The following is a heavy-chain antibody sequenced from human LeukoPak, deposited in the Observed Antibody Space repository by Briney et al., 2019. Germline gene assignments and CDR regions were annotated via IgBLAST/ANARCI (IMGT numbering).Heavy chain of an antibody. D-gene: IGHD3-3*01. J-gene: IGHJ4*02. CDR3: ASSHTIFGVAELV. CDR2: IYSGGST. CDR1: GFTVSSNY. V-gene: IGHV3-53*01. Sequence: GGSLRLSCAASGFTVSSNYMSWVRQAPGKGPEWVSVIYSGGSTYYADSVKGRFTISRGNSKNTLYLQMNSLRAEDTAVYYCASSHTIFGVAELVWGQGTLVTVSS.